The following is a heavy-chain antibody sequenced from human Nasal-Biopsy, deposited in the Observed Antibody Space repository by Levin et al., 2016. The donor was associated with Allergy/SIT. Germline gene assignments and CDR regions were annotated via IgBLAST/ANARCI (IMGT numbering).Heavy chain of an antibody. V-gene: IGHV3-23*01. CDR1: GFNFRTYA. Sequence: GESLKISCEASGFNFRTYAMSWVRQAPGKGLEWVSGISGSGGSTFYAESVKGRFTISRDNSKNTVYLQTSSLRADDTAVYYCAKDGVMLTAKLEYWGQGALVTVSS. J-gene: IGHJ4*02. D-gene: IGHD2-21*02. CDR2: ISGSGGST. CDR3: AKDGVMLTAKLEY.